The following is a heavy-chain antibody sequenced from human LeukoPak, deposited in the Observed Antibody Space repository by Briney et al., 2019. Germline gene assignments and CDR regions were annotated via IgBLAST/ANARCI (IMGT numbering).Heavy chain of an antibody. V-gene: IGHV4-39*01. CDR2: IYYTGST. J-gene: IGHJ4*02. CDR3: ALTGGYSYGSIDY. CDR1: GGSISSSSYY. Sequence: SETLSLTCTVSGGSISSSSYYWGWIRQPPGKGLEWIGSIYYTGSTYYNPSLKSRVTISVDTSKNQFSLKVSPVTAADTAVYYCALTGGYSYGSIDYWGQGTLVTVSS. D-gene: IGHD5-18*01.